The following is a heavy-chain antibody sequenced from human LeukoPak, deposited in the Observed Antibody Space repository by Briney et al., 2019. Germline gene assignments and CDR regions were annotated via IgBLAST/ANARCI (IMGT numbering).Heavy chain of an antibody. J-gene: IGHJ4*02. CDR1: GYSISSGYY. CDR3: ARETRNYYDSSGYYLVDH. V-gene: IGHV4-38-2*02. CDR2: IYYRGST. Sequence: SETLSLTCTVSGYSISSGYYWGWIRQPPGKGLEWIGNIYYRGSTYYNPSLKSRVTISADTSKNQFSLKLSSVTAADTAVYYCARETRNYYDSSGYYLVDHWGQGTLVTFSS. D-gene: IGHD3-22*01.